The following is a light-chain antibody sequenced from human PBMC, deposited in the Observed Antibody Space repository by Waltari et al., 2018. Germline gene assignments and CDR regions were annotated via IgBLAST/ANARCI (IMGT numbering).Light chain of an antibody. J-gene: IGKJ5*01. CDR1: QGISSA. CDR2: DAS. V-gene: IGKV1-13*02. Sequence: AIHLTQSPSSLAASVVDRTTITGRASQGISSALAWYQQKPGESPKFLIYDASSLQSGVPSRFSGSASGTDFTLTITSLQPEDFATYYCQQLHSYPITFGQGTRLEIK. CDR3: QQLHSYPIT.